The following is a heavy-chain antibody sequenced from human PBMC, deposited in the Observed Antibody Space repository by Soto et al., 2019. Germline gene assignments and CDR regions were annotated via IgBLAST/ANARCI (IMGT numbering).Heavy chain of an antibody. J-gene: IGHJ4*02. D-gene: IGHD4-17*01. Sequence: SETLSLTCAVSGGSISSGGYSWSWIRQPPGKGLEWIGYIYHSGSTYYNPSLKSQVTISVDRSKNQFSLKLSSVTAADTAVYYCARLAPHGDIDYWGQGTLVTVSS. CDR1: GGSISSGGYS. CDR2: IYHSGST. CDR3: ARLAPHGDIDY. V-gene: IGHV4-30-2*01.